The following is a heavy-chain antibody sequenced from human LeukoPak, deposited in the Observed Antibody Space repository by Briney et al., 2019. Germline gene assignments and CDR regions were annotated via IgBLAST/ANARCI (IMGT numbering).Heavy chain of an antibody. CDR1: GFTFDDYG. J-gene: IGHJ6*04. CDR3: ARDLASSDV. CDR2: INWSGGST. D-gene: IGHD3-16*01. Sequence: PGGSLRLSCAASGFTFDDYGMIWVRHARGKGLEWVFGINWSGGSTGYADYVQGRFTISRDNAKNTLYLQMNSLRADDTALYYCARDLASSDVWGKGTTVTVSS. V-gene: IGHV3-20*04.